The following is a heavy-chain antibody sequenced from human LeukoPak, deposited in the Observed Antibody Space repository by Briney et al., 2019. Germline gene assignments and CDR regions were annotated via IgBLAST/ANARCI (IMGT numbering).Heavy chain of an antibody. CDR3: AKAPDSSGYPDY. J-gene: IGHJ4*02. CDR1: GLTFSNYG. V-gene: IGHV3-30*02. Sequence: GGSLRLSCVASGLTFSNYGMHRVRQSPGKGLEWVAFIRYDGSNKYYADSVKGRFTISRDNSKNTLSLQMNSLRAEDTAVYYCAKAPDSSGYPDYWGQGTLVIVSS. D-gene: IGHD3-22*01. CDR2: IRYDGSNK.